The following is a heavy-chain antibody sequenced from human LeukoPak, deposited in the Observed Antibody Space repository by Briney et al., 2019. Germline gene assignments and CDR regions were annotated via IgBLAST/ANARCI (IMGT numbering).Heavy chain of an antibody. Sequence: PGGSLRLSCAASGFTFSSYAMSWVRQAPGKGLEWVSAISGSGGSTYYADSVKGRFTISRDSSRDTLYLQMNSLRAEDTAVYYCAKGYYDYAWGSYYFDYWGQGTLVTVSS. J-gene: IGHJ4*02. CDR2: ISGSGGST. CDR1: GFTFSSYA. D-gene: IGHD3-16*01. V-gene: IGHV3-23*01. CDR3: AKGYYDYAWGSYYFDY.